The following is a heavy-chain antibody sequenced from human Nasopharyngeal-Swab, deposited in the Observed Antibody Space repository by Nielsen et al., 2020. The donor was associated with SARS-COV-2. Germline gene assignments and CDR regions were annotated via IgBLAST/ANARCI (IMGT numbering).Heavy chain of an antibody. J-gene: IGHJ6*02. Sequence: ASVKVSCKASGYTFTSYGISWVRQAPGQGLEWMGWISAYNGNTNYAQKFQGRVTITADKSTSTAYMELSSLRSEDTAVYYCARASRAAAGPNYYYYYGMDVWGQGTTVTVSS. CDR2: ISAYNGNT. V-gene: IGHV1-18*01. D-gene: IGHD6-13*01. CDR1: GYTFTSYG. CDR3: ARASRAAAGPNYYYYYGMDV.